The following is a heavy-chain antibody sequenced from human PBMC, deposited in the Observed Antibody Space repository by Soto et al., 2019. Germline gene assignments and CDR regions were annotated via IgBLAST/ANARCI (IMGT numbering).Heavy chain of an antibody. J-gene: IGHJ4*02. Sequence: QVQLQEWGAGLLKPSETLSLTCGIYDASFSGYYWSWIRQPPGKGLEWVGEINHSGGTNSNASLKSRVTLSLGTSTHHFSLKLTYVTAADTAVYCCARGSFETSPFDYWDQGTVVTVSS. CDR2: INHSGGT. CDR1: DASFSGYY. V-gene: IGHV4-34*01. CDR3: ARGSFETSPFDY.